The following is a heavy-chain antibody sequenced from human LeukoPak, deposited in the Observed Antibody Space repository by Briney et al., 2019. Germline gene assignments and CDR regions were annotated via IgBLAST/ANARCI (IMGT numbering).Heavy chain of an antibody. CDR2: IDPKSGDT. V-gene: IGHV1-2*02. CDR3: AREADIVSFDL. J-gene: IGHJ2*01. Sequence: ASVKVSCKASGYTFTGNHVHWVRQAPGEGLEWMGWIDPKSGDTKYAQKFQDRVAMTSDTSISTAYMELSGLRSDDTAVCFCAREADIVSFDLWGRGTLVTVSP. CDR1: GYTFTGNH. D-gene: IGHD3-16*02.